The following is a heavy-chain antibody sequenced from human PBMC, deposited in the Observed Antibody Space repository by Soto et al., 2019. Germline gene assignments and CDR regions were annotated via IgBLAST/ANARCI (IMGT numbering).Heavy chain of an antibody. Sequence: QVQLVQSGAEVKKPGASVKVSCKASGYTFTRSGISWVRQAPGQGLEWMGWINGYNGNTNYTQKFQGRITMTTDTPPSTDYMEMRSLRSDDTAVYYCARMGDVPYYYYGMDVWGQGTTVIVSS. V-gene: IGHV1-18*01. CDR3: ARMGDVPYYYYGMDV. CDR1: GYTFTRSG. D-gene: IGHD3-16*01. J-gene: IGHJ6*02. CDR2: INGYNGNT.